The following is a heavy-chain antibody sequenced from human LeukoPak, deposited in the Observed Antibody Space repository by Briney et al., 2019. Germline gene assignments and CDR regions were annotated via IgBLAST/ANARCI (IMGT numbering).Heavy chain of an antibody. J-gene: IGHJ3*02. CDR1: GYTFTGYY. CDR3: AREGTTGTTDYDAFDI. D-gene: IGHD1-1*01. Sequence: ASVKVSCKASGYTFTGYYMHWVRQAPGQGLEWMGWINPNSGGTNYAQKFQGRVTMTRDTSISTAYMELSSLRSEDTAVYYCAREGTTGTTDYDAFDIWGQGTMVTVSS. V-gene: IGHV1-2*02. CDR2: INPNSGGT.